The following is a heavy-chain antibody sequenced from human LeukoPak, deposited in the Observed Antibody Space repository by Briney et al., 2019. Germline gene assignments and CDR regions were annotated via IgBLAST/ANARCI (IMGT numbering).Heavy chain of an antibody. CDR3: ARQRWGDGLDPLFDI. CDR2: IYYSGST. D-gene: IGHD3-16*01. V-gene: IGHV4-39*01. CDR1: GGSLSSSSYY. Sequence: SETLSLTCTVSGGSLSSSSYYWGWIRQPPGKGLEWIGSIYYSGSTYYNPSLKSRVTISVDTSKNQFSLKLSPVTAADTAVYYCARQRWGDGLDPLFDIWGQGTMVTVSS. J-gene: IGHJ3*02.